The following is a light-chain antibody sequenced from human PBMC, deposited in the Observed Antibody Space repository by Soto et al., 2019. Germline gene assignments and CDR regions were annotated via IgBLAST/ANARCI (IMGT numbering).Light chain of an antibody. CDR1: SSDVGGSNF. Sequence: QSVLTQPASVSASPGQSITISCTGTSSDVGGSNFVSWYQQHPGKPPKLIIYDVATRPSGVSNRFSGSKSGSTASLIISRLQTEDVADYYCVSFISSSTDVFGSGTKGNAL. J-gene: IGLJ1*01. V-gene: IGLV2-14*03. CDR3: VSFISSSTDV. CDR2: DVA.